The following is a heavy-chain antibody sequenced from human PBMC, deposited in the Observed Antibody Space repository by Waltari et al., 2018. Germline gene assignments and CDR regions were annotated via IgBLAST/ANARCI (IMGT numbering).Heavy chain of an antibody. CDR3: ARDGSSWYFFDY. CDR1: GFHFSSYG. Sequence: QVQLMESGGGVVQPGRSLRLSCAASGFHFSSYGMPWVSQAPGKGLEWVAVIWYDGSNKYDADSVKGRFTIARDNSKNTLYLQMNSLRAEDTAVYYCARDGSSWYFFDYWGQGTLVTVSS. D-gene: IGHD6-13*01. V-gene: IGHV3-33*01. CDR2: IWYDGSNK. J-gene: IGHJ4*02.